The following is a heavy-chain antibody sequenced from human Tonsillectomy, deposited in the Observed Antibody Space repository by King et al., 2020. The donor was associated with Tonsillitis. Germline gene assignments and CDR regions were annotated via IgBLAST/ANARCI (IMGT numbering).Heavy chain of an antibody. CDR3: AREIDHGDPMPGS. CDR2: IYYSGST. Sequence: QMQLQESGPGLVKPSETLSLTCTVSGGSISSYYWSWIRQPPGKGLEWIGYIYYSGSTNYNPSLKSRVTISVDTSKNQFSLKLSSVTAADTAVYYWAREIDHGDPMPGSWGQGTPVTVSP. D-gene: IGHD4-17*01. V-gene: IGHV4-59*01. CDR1: GGSISSYY. J-gene: IGHJ5*02.